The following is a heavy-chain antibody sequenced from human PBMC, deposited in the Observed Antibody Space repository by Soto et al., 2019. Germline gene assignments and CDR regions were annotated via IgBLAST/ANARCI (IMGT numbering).Heavy chain of an antibody. J-gene: IGHJ3*02. CDR3: ARDLKDFYYGSGQGAFDI. D-gene: IGHD3-10*01. Sequence: QVQLVQSGAEVKKPGSSVKVSCKASGGTFSSYAISWVRQAPGQGLEWMGGIIPIFGTANYAQKFQGRVTITADESTSTAYMEPSSLRSEDTAVYYCARDLKDFYYGSGQGAFDIWGQGTMVTVSS. CDR1: GGTFSSYA. V-gene: IGHV1-69*01. CDR2: IIPIFGTA.